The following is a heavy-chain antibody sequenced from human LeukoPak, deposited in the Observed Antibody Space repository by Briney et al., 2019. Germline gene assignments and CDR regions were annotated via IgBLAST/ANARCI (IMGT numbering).Heavy chain of an antibody. CDR1: GFTFSSYA. J-gene: IGHJ3*02. Sequence: PGGSLRLSCAASGFTFSSYAMSWVRQAPGKGLEWVSAISGSGGSTYYVDSVKGRFTISRDNSKNTLYLQMNSLRAEDTAVYYCAKVLYSSSIWGAFDIWGQGTMVTVSS. D-gene: IGHD6-6*01. CDR2: ISGSGGST. CDR3: AKVLYSSSIWGAFDI. V-gene: IGHV3-23*01.